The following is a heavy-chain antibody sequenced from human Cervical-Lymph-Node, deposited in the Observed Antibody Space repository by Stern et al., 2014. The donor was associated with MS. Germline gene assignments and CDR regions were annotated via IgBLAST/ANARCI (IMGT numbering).Heavy chain of an antibody. CDR2: ISSSSSYT. D-gene: IGHD6-25*01. Sequence: MQLVESGGGLVKPGGSLRLSCAASGFTFSDYYMSWIRQAPGKGLEWVSYISSSSSYTNYADSVKGRFTISRDNAKNSLYLQMNSLRAEDTAVYYCARGGYLAEYFQHWGQGTLVTVSS. CDR3: ARGGYLAEYFQH. J-gene: IGHJ1*01. V-gene: IGHV3-11*06. CDR1: GFTFSDYY.